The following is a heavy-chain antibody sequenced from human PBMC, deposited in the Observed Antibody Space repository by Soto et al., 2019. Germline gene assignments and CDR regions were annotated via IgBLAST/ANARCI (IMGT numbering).Heavy chain of an antibody. CDR2: ISYDGSNK. D-gene: IGHD6-13*01. J-gene: IGHJ4*02. CDR1: GFTFSSYG. Sequence: GSLRLSCAASGFTFSSYGMHWVRQAPGKGLEWVAVISYDGSNKYYADSVKGRFTISRDNSKNTLYLQMNSLRAEDTAVYYCAKRYLEPVVSSSWYYFDYWGQGTLVTVSS. V-gene: IGHV3-30*18. CDR3: AKRYLEPVVSSSWYYFDY.